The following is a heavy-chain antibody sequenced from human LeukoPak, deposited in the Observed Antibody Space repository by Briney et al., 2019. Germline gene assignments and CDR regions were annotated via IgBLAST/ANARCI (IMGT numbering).Heavy chain of an antibody. CDR1: GFTFSGCG. V-gene: IGHV3-30*02. Sequence: GGSLRLSCAASGFTFSGCGMHWARQAPGKWLEWVAFIWYDGRDKYYADSVKGQFTISRDNSKNTLYLQMNSLRAEDTAVYYCAKDPYSYGSYFDYWGQGTLVTVSS. D-gene: IGHD5-18*01. CDR2: IWYDGRDK. CDR3: AKDPYSYGSYFDY. J-gene: IGHJ4*02.